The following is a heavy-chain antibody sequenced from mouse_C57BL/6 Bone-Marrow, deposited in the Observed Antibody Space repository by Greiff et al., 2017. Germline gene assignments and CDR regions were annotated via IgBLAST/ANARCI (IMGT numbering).Heavy chain of an antibody. Sequence: QVQLQQPGAELVRPGSSVKLSCKASGYTFTSYWMDWVKQRPGQGLEWIGNIYPSDSETHYNQKFKDKATLTVDKSSSTAYMQISSLTSEDSAVYYCARGNYFDYWGQGTTLTVSS. J-gene: IGHJ2*01. CDR2: IYPSDSET. V-gene: IGHV1-61*01. CDR1: GYTFTSYW. CDR3: ARGNYFDY.